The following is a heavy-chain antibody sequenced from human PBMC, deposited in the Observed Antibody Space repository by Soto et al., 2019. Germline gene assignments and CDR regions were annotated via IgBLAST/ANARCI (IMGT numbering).Heavy chain of an antibody. CDR3: ARDRIVVVPAARALLGY. CDR2: INHSGST. V-gene: IGHV4-34*01. D-gene: IGHD2-2*01. Sequence: QVQLQQWGAGLLKPSETLSLTCAVYGGSFSGYYWSWIRQPPGKGLEWIGEINHSGSTNYNPSLKSRVTISVDTSKHQFSRKLSSVTAADTAVYYCARDRIVVVPAARALLGYWGQGTLVTVSS. J-gene: IGHJ4*02. CDR1: GGSFSGYY.